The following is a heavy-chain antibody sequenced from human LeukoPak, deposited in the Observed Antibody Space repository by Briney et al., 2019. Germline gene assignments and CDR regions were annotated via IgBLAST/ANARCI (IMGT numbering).Heavy chain of an antibody. CDR2: ISGSGGST. J-gene: IGHJ5*02. CDR3: ARQGDGYNRFDP. CDR1: GFTFNSYG. D-gene: IGHD5-24*01. V-gene: IGHV3-23*01. Sequence: GGSLRLSCAASGFTFNSYGMSWVRQAPGKGLEWVSAISGSGGSTYYADSVKGRFTISRDNSKNTLYLQMNSLRAEDTAVYYCARQGDGYNRFDPWGQGTLVTVSS.